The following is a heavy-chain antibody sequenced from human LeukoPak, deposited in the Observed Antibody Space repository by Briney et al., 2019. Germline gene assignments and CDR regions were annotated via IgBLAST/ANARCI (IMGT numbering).Heavy chain of an antibody. V-gene: IGHV4-31*03. D-gene: IGHD3-10*01. CDR2: IYYSGST. CDR1: GGSISSGGYY. Sequence: SETLSLTCSVSGGSISSGGYYWSWIRQHPGKGLEWIGYIYYSGSTYYNPSLKSRVTISVDTSKNQFSLKLNSVTAADTAVYYCARDSGCRAYWYFDLWGRGTLVTVSS. CDR3: ARDSGCRAYWYFDL. J-gene: IGHJ2*01.